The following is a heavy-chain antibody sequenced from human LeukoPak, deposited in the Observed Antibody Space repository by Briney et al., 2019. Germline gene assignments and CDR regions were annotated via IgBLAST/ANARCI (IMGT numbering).Heavy chain of an antibody. Sequence: PGGSLRLSCAASGFTFSSYGMHWVRQASGKGLEWVSFIRFDGTNKYYADSVKGRFTISRDNSKNTLYLQMNSLRAEDTAVYYCARGKANYGSGSDVWGKGTTVTVSS. V-gene: IGHV3-30*02. CDR2: IRFDGTNK. CDR3: ARGKANYGSGSDV. J-gene: IGHJ6*04. D-gene: IGHD3-10*01. CDR1: GFTFSSYG.